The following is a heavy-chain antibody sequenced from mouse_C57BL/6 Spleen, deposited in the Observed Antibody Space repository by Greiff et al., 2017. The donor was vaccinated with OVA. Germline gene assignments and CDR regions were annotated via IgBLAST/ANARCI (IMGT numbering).Heavy chain of an antibody. CDR2: INPSNGGT. CDR3: AREEDGYYGYAMDY. J-gene: IGHJ4*01. CDR1: GYTFSSYW. Sequence: QVQLQQSGTELVTPGASVKLSCKASGYTFSSYWMHWVKQRPGQGLEWIGNINPSNGGTNYNEKFKSKATLTVDKSSSTAYMQLSSLTSEDSAVYYCAREEDGYYGYAMDYWGQGTSVTVSS. D-gene: IGHD2-3*01. V-gene: IGHV1-53*01.